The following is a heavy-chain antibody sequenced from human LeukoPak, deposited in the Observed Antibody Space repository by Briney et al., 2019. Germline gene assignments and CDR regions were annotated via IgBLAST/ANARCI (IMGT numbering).Heavy chain of an antibody. Sequence: PGGSLRLSCAASGFIFSSYGMHWVRQAPGKGLEWVAFIRYDGNNKYYADSVKGRFTISRDNSKNTLYLQMNSLRGEDTAVYYCAKDQSEAVNGPIDYWGQGTLVTVSS. J-gene: IGHJ4*02. D-gene: IGHD6-13*01. CDR1: GFIFSSYG. CDR3: AKDQSEAVNGPIDY. CDR2: IRYDGNNK. V-gene: IGHV3-30*02.